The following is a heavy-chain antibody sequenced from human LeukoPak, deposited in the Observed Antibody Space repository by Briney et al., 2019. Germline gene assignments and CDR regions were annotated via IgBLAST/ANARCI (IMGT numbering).Heavy chain of an antibody. Sequence: GGSLRLSCAASGFTFSTYSMNWVRQAPGKGLEWVSYISSSSTTIYYADSVKGRFTISRDNAKNSLYLQMNSLRDEDTAVYYCARDRQYFYGSGSFQYFYYYYMDVWGKGTTVTVSS. D-gene: IGHD3-10*01. CDR1: GFTFSTYS. V-gene: IGHV3-48*02. CDR3: ARDRQYFYGSGSFQYFYYYYMDV. CDR2: ISSSSTTI. J-gene: IGHJ6*03.